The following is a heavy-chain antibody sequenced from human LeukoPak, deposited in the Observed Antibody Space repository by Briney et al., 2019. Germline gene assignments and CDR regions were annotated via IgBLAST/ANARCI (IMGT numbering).Heavy chain of an antibody. CDR1: GYSISSGYY. J-gene: IGHJ3*02. Sequence: PSETLSLTCAVSGYSISSGYYWGWIRQPPGKGLEWNWSIYHSGNTYYKPSLKSRVTISIDTSKNQFSLKLSSVTAADTAVYYCASRITMIVVGGRGAFDIWGQGTMVTVSS. V-gene: IGHV4-38-2*01. CDR2: IYHSGNT. D-gene: IGHD3-22*01. CDR3: ASRITMIVVGGRGAFDI.